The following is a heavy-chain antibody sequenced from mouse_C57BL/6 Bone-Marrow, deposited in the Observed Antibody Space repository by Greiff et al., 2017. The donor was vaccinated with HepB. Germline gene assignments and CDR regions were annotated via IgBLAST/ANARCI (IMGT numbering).Heavy chain of an antibody. J-gene: IGHJ4*01. CDR3: ARENGYSYYYAMDY. CDR1: GFTFSDYY. D-gene: IGHD2-3*01. V-gene: IGHV5-16*01. CDR2: INYDGSST. Sequence: EVQRVESEGGLVQPGSSMKLSCTASGFTFSDYYMAWVRQVPEKGLEWVANINYDGSSTYYLDSLKSRFIISRDNAKNILYLQMSSLKSEDTATYYCARENGYSYYYAMDYWGQGTSVTVSS.